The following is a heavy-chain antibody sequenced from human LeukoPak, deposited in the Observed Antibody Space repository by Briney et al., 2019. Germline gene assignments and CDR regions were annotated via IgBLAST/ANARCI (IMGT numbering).Heavy chain of an antibody. Sequence: PWETPSLTCTVSGGYMSSNYWGWIRRPPGKGLEWIGYIHHTRGATYSPSLRCRLSLSIDTSRNQFSLRLNSVTPADTAVYFCARVRDRYGETDYWGQGALVTVSS. CDR1: GGYMSSNY. V-gene: IGHV4-59*01. D-gene: IGHD3-10*01. CDR3: ARVRDRYGETDY. J-gene: IGHJ4*02. CDR2: IHHTRGA.